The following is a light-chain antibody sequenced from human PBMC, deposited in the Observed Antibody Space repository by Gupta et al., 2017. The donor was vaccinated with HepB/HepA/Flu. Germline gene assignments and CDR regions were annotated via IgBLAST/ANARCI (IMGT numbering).Light chain of an antibody. CDR1: HSVSSNN. V-gene: IGKV3-20*01. CDR3: QHCSTSLCS. J-gene: IGKJ2*04. CDR2: GAS. Sequence: IVLTQSSGTLSFSPGGSTTLSCRASHSVSSNNLAWFRQRPGQAPRLLIYGASNRATGIPDRFSGSGSGPDFTLTISTLEPEDFAVYYCQHCSTSLCSFGQGTKLEIK.